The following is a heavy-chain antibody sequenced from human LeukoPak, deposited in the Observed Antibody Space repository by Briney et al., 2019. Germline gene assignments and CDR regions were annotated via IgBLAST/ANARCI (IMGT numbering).Heavy chain of an antibody. CDR3: AELGITMIGGV. D-gene: IGHD3-10*02. V-gene: IGHV3-48*03. CDR1: GFTLSSSE. Sequence: GGSLRLSCAASGFTLSSSEMSWVRQAPGKGLEWVSYISSSGSTIYYADSVKGRFTISRDNAKNSLYLQMNSLRAEDTAVYYCAELGITMIGGVWGKGTTVTISS. CDR2: ISSSGSTI. J-gene: IGHJ6*04.